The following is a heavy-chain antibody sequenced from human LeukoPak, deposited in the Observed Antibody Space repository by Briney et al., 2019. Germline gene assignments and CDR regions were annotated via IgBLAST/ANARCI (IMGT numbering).Heavy chain of an antibody. V-gene: IGHV1-24*01. CDR3: ATSTTVTHYWYFDL. D-gene: IGHD4-17*01. CDR1: GYTLTELS. J-gene: IGHJ2*01. Sequence: ASVKVSCKVSGYTLTELSMHWVRQAPGKGLEWMGGFDPEDGETIYAQKFQGRVTMTEDTSTDTAYMELSSLRSEDTAVCYCATSTTVTHYWYFDLWGRGTLVTVSS. CDR2: FDPEDGET.